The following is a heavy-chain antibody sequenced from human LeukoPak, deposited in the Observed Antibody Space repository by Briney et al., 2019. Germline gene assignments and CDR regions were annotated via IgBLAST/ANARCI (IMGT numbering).Heavy chain of an antibody. Sequence: SETLSLTCTVSGGSISSSSYYWGWIRQPPGKGLEWIGSIYYSGSTYYNPSLKSRVTISVDTSKNQFSLKLSSVTAADTAVYYCARVSAMVLNYYYMDVWGKGTTATVSS. CDR2: IYYSGST. CDR3: ARVSAMVLNYYYMDV. CDR1: GGSISSSSYY. V-gene: IGHV4-39*07. D-gene: IGHD5-18*01. J-gene: IGHJ6*03.